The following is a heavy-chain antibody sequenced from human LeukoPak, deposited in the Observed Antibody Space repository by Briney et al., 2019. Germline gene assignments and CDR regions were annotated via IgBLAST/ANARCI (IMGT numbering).Heavy chain of an antibody. D-gene: IGHD2-2*01. CDR1: RGSITSTDHY. V-gene: IGHV4-39*07. CDR3: ARWGVPTAGLEDSFDY. CDR2: IYHTGKT. J-gene: IGHJ4*02. Sequence: SETLSLTCTVSRGSITSTDHYWAWIRQPPGKALEWIESIYHTGKTFYSPSLKSRLSMSIDTSKSQFSLSLRSATAADTAVYCARWGVPTAGLEDSFDYWGQGTLVTVSS.